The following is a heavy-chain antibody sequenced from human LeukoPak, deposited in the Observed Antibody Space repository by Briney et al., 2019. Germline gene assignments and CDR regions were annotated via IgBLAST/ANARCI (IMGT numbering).Heavy chain of an antibody. CDR1: GVSISSSNSY. CDR3: ARDGGVRRSVTWFDP. Sequence: SETLSLTCTVSGVSISSSNSYWGWIRQPPGKGLEWIGSIYYSGNTYYNASLKSRVTISVDTSKNQFSLKLSSVTAADTAVYYCARDGGVRRSVTWFDPWGQGTLVTVSS. CDR2: IYYSGNT. J-gene: IGHJ5*02. V-gene: IGHV4-39*07. D-gene: IGHD2-15*01.